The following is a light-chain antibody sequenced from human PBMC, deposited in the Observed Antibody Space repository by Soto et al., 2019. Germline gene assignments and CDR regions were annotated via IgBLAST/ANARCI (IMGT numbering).Light chain of an antibody. Sequence: EMLMTQSPATLSVSPGERATLSYSASQSVSNRLAWYQQKLGQAPRLLIYGASTRATGIPARCSGSGTVTEFTLTISSLQSEDSAIYYCQHSKNWPYTFGQGTKLEMK. CDR3: QHSKNWPYT. CDR2: GAS. V-gene: IGKV3-15*01. J-gene: IGKJ2*01. CDR1: QSVSNR.